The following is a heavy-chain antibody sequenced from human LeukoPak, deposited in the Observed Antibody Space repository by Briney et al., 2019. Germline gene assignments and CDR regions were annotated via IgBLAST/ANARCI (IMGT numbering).Heavy chain of an antibody. CDR2: ISAYNGNT. D-gene: IGHD1-26*01. J-gene: IGHJ5*02. Sequence: GASVKVSCKASGYTFTTYGINWVRQAPGQGLEWMGWISAYNGNTNYAQRFQGRVTMTTDTSTSTAYMELRSLRSDDTAVYYCARDMSGSYSTRFDPWGQGNLGTVSS. CDR3: ARDMSGSYSTRFDP. CDR1: GYTFTTYG. V-gene: IGHV1-18*01.